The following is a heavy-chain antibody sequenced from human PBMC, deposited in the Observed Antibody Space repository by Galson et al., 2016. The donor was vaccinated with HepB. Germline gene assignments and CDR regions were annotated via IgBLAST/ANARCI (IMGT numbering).Heavy chain of an antibody. CDR2: IYYSGST. CDR3: ARGYTWSYL. J-gene: IGHJ5*02. CDR1: GGSISTYY. V-gene: IGHV4-59*01. D-gene: IGHD1-26*01. Sequence: SETLSLTCTVSGGSISTYYWSWIRQPPGKGLEWIGYIYYSGSTNYNPSLKSRVTISVDTSKNQFSLKLTSVTAADTAVYYCARGYTWSYLWGQGTLVTVSS.